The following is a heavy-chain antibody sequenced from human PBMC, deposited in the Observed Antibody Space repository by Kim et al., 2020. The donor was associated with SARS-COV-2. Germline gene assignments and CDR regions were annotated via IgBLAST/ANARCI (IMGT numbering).Heavy chain of an antibody. CDR1: GFTFSSYA. D-gene: IGHD6-19*01. V-gene: IGHV3-23*01. J-gene: IGHJ4*02. Sequence: GGSLRLYCAASGFTFSSYAMSWVRQAPGKGLEWVSAISGSGGSTYYADSVKGRFAISRDNSKNTLYLQMNSLRAEDTAVYYCAKDKAGYSSGWSLSRPYYFDYWGQGTLVTVSS. CDR3: AKDKAGYSSGWSLSRPYYFDY. CDR2: ISGSGGST.